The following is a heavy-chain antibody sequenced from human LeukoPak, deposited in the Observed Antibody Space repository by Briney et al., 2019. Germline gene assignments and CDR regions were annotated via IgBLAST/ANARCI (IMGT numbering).Heavy chain of an antibody. J-gene: IGHJ6*02. Sequence: ASVKVSCKASGYTFPGYYMHWVRQAPGQGLEWMGWINPNSGGTNYAQKFQGRVTMTRDTSISTAYMELSRLRSDDTAVYYCARDLPSCSSTSCYTEADYYYGMDVWGQGTTVTVSS. CDR3: ARDLPSCSSTSCYTEADYYYGMDV. D-gene: IGHD2-2*02. CDR1: GYTFPGYY. V-gene: IGHV1-2*02. CDR2: INPNSGGT.